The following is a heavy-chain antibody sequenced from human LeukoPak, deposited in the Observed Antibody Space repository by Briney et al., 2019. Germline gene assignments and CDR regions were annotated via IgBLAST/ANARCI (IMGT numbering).Heavy chain of an antibody. J-gene: IGHJ3*02. V-gene: IGHV3-21*01. CDR1: GFTFSSYS. D-gene: IGHD3-3*01. CDR3: ATLTYDFWREADAFDI. Sequence: PGGSLRLSCAASGFTFSSYSMNWVRQAPGKGLEWVPSISSSSSYIYYADSVKGRFTISRDNAKNSLYLQMNSLRAEDTAVYYCATLTYDFWREADAFDIWGQGTMVTVSS. CDR2: ISSSSSYI.